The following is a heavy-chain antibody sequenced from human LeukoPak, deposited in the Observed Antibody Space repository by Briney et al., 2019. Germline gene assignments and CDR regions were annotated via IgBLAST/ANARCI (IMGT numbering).Heavy chain of an antibody. V-gene: IGHV3-21*01. CDR1: GFTFSSYN. J-gene: IGHJ4*02. CDR3: ARGIITIIRGPSDY. Sequence: PGGSLRLSWAASGFTFSSYNMNWIRQAPGKGLEWVSSISSSSSYIYYADSVKGRFTISRDNAKNSLYLQMNSLRAEDTAVYYCARGIITIIRGPSDYWGQGTLVTVSS. CDR2: ISSSSSYI. D-gene: IGHD3-10*01.